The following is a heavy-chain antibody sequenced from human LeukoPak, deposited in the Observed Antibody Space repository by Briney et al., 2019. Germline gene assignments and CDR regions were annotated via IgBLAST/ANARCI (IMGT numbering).Heavy chain of an antibody. CDR2: ISSSGSTV. CDR3: AIQITMMGVVPYFDY. J-gene: IGHJ4*02. Sequence: PGGSLRLSCAASGFTCSDYYMTWIRQAPGKGLEWVSFISSSGSTVYSADSVRGRFTVSRDNAKNSLFLYMNSLRAGDTAVYYCAIQITMMGVVPYFDYWGQGALVTVSS. CDR1: GFTCSDYY. V-gene: IGHV3-11*04. D-gene: IGHD3-22*01.